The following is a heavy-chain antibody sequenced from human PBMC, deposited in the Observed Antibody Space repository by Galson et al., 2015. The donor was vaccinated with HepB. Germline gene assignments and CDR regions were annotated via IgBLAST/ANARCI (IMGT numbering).Heavy chain of an antibody. V-gene: IGHV3-48*01. CDR2: ISSSSSTI. CDR3: ARDRILSLSYYYYGMDV. CDR1: GFTFSSYS. Sequence: SLRLSCAASGFTFSSYSMNWVRQAPGKGLEWVSYISSSSSTIYYADSVKGRFTISRDNAKNSLYLQMNSLRAEDTAVYYCARDRILSLSYYYYGMDVWGQGTTVTVSS. J-gene: IGHJ6*02. D-gene: IGHD2-15*01.